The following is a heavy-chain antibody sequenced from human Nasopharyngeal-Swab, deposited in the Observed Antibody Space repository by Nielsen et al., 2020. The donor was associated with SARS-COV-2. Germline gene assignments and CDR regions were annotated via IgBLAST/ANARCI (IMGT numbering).Heavy chain of an antibody. CDR1: GFTFSSYA. CDR3: AKNSYGFGYYFDY. D-gene: IGHD5-18*01. J-gene: IGHJ4*02. Sequence: GASLQISCAASGFTFSSYAMSWVRQAPGKGLEWVSVIYSGGSSTYYADSVKGRFTISRDNSKNTLYLQMNSLRAEDTAVYYCAKNSYGFGYYFDYWGQGTLVTVSS. V-gene: IGHV3-23*03. CDR2: IYSGGSST.